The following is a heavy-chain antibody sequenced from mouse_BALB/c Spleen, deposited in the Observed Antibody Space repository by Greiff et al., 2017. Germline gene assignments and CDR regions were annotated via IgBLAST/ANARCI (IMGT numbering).Heavy chain of an antibody. V-gene: IGHV1-15*01. CDR1: GYTFTDYE. Sequence: VQLQQSGAELVRPGASVTLSCKASGYTFTDYEMHWVKQTPVHGLEWIGAIDPETGGTAYNQKFKGKATLTPDKSSSTAYMELRSLTSEDSAVYYCTRKDYWYFDVWGAGTTVTVSS. CDR2: IDPETGGT. J-gene: IGHJ1*01. CDR3: TRKDYWYFDV.